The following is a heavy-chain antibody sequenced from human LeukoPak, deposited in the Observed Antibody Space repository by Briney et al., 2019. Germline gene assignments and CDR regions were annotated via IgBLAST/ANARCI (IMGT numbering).Heavy chain of an antibody. V-gene: IGHV4-59*08. CDR1: GGSISSYY. D-gene: IGHD6-19*01. CDR2: IYYSGST. J-gene: IGHJ4*02. CDR3: AGGYSSGWDYFDY. Sequence: PSETLSLTCTVSGGSISSYYWSWIRQPPGKGLEWMVYIYYSGSTNYNPSLKSRVTISVDTSKNQFSLKLSSVTAADTAVYYCAGGYSSGWDYFDYWGQGTLATVSS.